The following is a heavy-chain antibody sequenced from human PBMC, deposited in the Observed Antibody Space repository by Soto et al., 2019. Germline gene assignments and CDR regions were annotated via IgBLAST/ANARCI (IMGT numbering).Heavy chain of an antibody. CDR1: GGSITTGGHF. D-gene: IGHD1-26*01. V-gene: IGHV4-31*03. J-gene: IGHJ4*02. Sequence: QVQLQESGPGLVKASQTLSLTCTVSGGSITTGGHFWCWIRQHPGTGLEWIGYIYYSGTTHFNPSLKSRVSISVDTSKNQFSLKLSSVPAADTAMYYCARVVSGSYFDYWGQGTLVTVSS. CDR3: ARVVSGSYFDY. CDR2: IYYSGTT.